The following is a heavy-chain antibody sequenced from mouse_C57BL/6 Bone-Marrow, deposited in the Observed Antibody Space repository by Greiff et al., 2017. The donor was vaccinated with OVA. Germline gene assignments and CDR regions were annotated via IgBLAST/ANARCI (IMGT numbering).Heavy chain of an antibody. V-gene: IGHV14-4*01. Sequence: EVKLVESGAELVRPGASVKLSCTASGFNIKDDYMHWVKQRPEQGLEWIGWIDPENGDTEYASKFQGKATITADTSSNTAYLQLSSLTSEDTAVYYCTVGSSWFAYWGQGTLVTVSA. J-gene: IGHJ3*01. CDR2: IDPENGDT. D-gene: IGHD1-1*01. CDR3: TVGSSWFAY. CDR1: GFNIKDDY.